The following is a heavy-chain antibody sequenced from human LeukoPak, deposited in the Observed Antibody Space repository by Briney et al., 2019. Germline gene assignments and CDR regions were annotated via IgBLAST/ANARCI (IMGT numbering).Heavy chain of an antibody. D-gene: IGHD2-15*01. CDR1: GFTFSNYW. Sequence: HAGGSLRLSCAAPGFTFSNYWMHWVRQAPGKGLEWVSGISWNSGSIGYADSVKGRFTISRDNSKNTLYLQMNSLRAEDTAVYYCASNTRYCSGGNCYSGILGYFQHWGQGTLVTVSS. V-gene: IGHV3-9*01. J-gene: IGHJ1*01. CDR2: ISWNSGSI. CDR3: ASNTRYCSGGNCYSGILGYFQH.